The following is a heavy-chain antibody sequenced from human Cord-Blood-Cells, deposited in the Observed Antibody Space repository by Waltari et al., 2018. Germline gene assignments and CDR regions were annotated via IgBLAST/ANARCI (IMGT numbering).Heavy chain of an antibody. CDR2: ILPIFGTA. V-gene: IGHV1-69*01. Sequence: QVQLVQSGAEVKKPGSSVKVSCKASGGTFSSYAISWVRQAPGQGLEWMGGILPIFGTANYAQKFQGRVTITADESTSTAYMELSSLRSEDTAVYYCARGPLSIAAAGMWFDYWGQGTLVTVSS. J-gene: IGHJ4*02. CDR1: GGTFSSYA. D-gene: IGHD6-13*01. CDR3: ARGPLSIAAAGMWFDY.